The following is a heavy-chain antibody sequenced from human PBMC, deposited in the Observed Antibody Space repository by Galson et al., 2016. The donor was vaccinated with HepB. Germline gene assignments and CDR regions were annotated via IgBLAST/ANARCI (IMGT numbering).Heavy chain of an antibody. CDR2: IYYSGST. J-gene: IGHJ4*02. Sequence: LVKPTQTLTLTCTFSGFSLSTSSMSVSWIRQPPGKGLEWIGYIYYSGSTYYNPSLKSRVSVSLDTSKNQFSLNLSSVTAADTAIYYCAGGDKWEVILDYGGQGTLVTVSS. D-gene: IGHD1-26*01. CDR3: AGGDKWEVILDY. CDR1: GFSLSTSSMS. V-gene: IGHV4-31*03.